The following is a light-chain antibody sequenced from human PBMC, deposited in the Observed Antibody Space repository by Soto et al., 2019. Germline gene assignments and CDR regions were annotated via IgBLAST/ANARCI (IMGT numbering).Light chain of an antibody. CDR2: EVT. CDR1: SSDVGAYNY. Sequence: QSALTQPPSASGSPGQSVTISCTGTSSDVGAYNYVSWYQQHAGKAPKLVIYEVTNRFSGSKSANTASLTVSGLQAEDEADYSCSSFASSNTWVFGGGTKLTVL. J-gene: IGLJ3*02. V-gene: IGLV2-8*01. CDR3: SSFASSNTWV.